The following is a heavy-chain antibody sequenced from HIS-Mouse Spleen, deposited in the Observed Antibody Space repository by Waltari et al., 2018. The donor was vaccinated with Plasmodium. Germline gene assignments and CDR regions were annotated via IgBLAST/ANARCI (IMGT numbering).Heavy chain of an antibody. D-gene: IGHD3-22*01. J-gene: IGHJ5*02. CDR1: GGSISSSSYS. CDR2: IYYSGST. V-gene: IGHV4-39*07. CDR3: ARVPYYYDSSGYGMGWFDP. Sequence: QLQLQESGPGLVKPSETLSLTCTVSGGSISSSSYSLGWISQPPGKGLEWIGSIYYSGSTYYNPSLKSRVTISVDTSKNQFSLKLSSVTAADTAVYYCARVPYYYDSSGYGMGWFDPWGQGTLVTVSS.